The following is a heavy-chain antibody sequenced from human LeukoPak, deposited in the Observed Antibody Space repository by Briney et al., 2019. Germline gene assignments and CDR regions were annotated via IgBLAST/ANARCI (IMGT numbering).Heavy chain of an antibody. CDR2: IIPIFGTA. D-gene: IGHD5-24*01. Sequence: SVKVSCKASGGTFSSYAISWVRQAPGQGLEWMGGIIPIFGTANYAQKFQGRVTITADESTSTAYMELSSLRSEDTAVYDCSRGGRDGYKLEFDYWGQGTLVTVSS. J-gene: IGHJ4*02. V-gene: IGHV1-69*13. CDR3: SRGGRDGYKLEFDY. CDR1: GGTFSSYA.